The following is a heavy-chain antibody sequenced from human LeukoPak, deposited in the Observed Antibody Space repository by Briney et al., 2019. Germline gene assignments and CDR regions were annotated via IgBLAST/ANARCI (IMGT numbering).Heavy chain of an antibody. D-gene: IGHD3-16*02. CDR1: GGSISSSNW. J-gene: IGHJ6*03. Sequence: SETLSLTCAVSGGSISSSNWWSWVRQPPGKGLEWIGEINHSGSTNYNPSLKSRVTISVDTSKNQFSLKLSSVTAADTAVYYCARGRGYDYVWGSYRPRDYYYYMDVWGKGTTVTVSS. CDR3: ARGRGYDYVWGSYRPRDYYYYMDV. V-gene: IGHV4-4*02. CDR2: INHSGST.